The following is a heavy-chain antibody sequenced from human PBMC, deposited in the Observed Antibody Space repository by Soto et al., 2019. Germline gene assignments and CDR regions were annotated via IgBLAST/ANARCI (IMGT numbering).Heavy chain of an antibody. CDR1: GFTFSSYS. D-gene: IGHD1-20*01. Sequence: ESGGGLVKPGGSLRLSCAASGFTFSSYSMNWVRQAPGKGLEWVSSISSSSSYIYYADSVKGRFTISRDNAKNSLYLQMNSLRAEDTAVYYCARVEITGPRGWFDPWGQGTLVTVSS. J-gene: IGHJ5*02. V-gene: IGHV3-21*01. CDR3: ARVEITGPRGWFDP. CDR2: ISSSSSYI.